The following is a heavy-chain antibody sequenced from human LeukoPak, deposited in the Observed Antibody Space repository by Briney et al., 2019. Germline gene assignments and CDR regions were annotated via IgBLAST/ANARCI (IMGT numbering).Heavy chain of an antibody. Sequence: GGSLRLSCAASGFTFSSYSMNWVRQAPGKGLEWVSAISGSGGSTYYADSVKGRFTISRDNSKNTLYLQMNSLRAEDTAVYYCAKYAFGSSKNWFDPWGQGTLVTVSS. J-gene: IGHJ5*02. D-gene: IGHD6-6*01. CDR3: AKYAFGSSKNWFDP. V-gene: IGHV3-23*01. CDR2: ISGSGGST. CDR1: GFTFSSYS.